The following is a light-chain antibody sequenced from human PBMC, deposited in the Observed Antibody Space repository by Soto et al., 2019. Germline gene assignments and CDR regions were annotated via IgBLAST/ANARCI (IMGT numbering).Light chain of an antibody. Sequence: NFMLTQPHSVSESPGKTVNISCTGSRGSIASNYVQWYQQRPGSAPTTVIYEDNQRPSGVPDRFSGSIDSSSNSASLTISGLKTEDEADYYCQSYDSSNLVFGGGTKVTVL. CDR2: EDN. CDR3: QSYDSSNLV. J-gene: IGLJ3*02. V-gene: IGLV6-57*02. CDR1: RGSIASNY.